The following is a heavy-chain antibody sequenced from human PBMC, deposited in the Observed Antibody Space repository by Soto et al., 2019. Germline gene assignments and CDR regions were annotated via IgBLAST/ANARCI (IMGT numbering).Heavy chain of an antibody. CDR2: INAGNGNT. CDR3: ARDSWNDAAFNV. D-gene: IGHD1-1*01. CDR1: GYTFTTYN. V-gene: IGHV1-3*01. J-gene: IGHJ3*01. Sequence: QVQLVQSGADVKKPGASVKVSCKASGYTFTTYNMHWVRQAPGQTLEWMGWINAGNGNTKYSQKFQGRVTITRHTSASTSYMERCSLRSEDTAGYDCARDSWNDAAFNVWGQGTIVSVSS.